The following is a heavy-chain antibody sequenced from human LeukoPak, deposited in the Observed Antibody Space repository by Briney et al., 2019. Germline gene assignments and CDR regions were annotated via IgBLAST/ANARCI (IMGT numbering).Heavy chain of an antibody. D-gene: IGHD3-9*01. CDR1: GYSISSGYY. CDR2: IYHSGST. Sequence: SETLSLTCTVSGYSISSGYYWGWIRQPPGKGLEWIGSIYHSGSTYYNPSLKSRVTISVDTSKNQFSLKLSSVTAADTAVYYCANQYYDILTGYYTSYYFDYWGQGTLVTVSS. V-gene: IGHV4-38-2*02. J-gene: IGHJ4*02. CDR3: ANQYYDILTGYYTSYYFDY.